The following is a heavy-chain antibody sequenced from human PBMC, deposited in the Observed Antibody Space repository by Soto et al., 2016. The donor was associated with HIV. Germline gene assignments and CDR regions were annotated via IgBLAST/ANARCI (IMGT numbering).Heavy chain of an antibody. V-gene: IGHV1-2*02. CDR3: AGASDIVVVPAAAGYYGMDV. Sequence: QVQLVQSGAEVKKPGASVKVSCKASGYTFTGYYMHWVRQAPGQGLEWMGWINPNSGGTNYAQKFQGRVTMTRDTSISTAYMELSRLRSDDTAVYYCAGASDIVVVPAAAGYYGMDVWGQGTTVTVSS. CDR1: GYTFTGYY. CDR2: INPNSGGT. J-gene: IGHJ6*02. D-gene: IGHD2-2*01.